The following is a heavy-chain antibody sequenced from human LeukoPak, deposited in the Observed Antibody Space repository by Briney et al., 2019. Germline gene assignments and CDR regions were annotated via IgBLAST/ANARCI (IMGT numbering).Heavy chain of an antibody. CDR3: ARELVVREGDYFDN. CDR2: INGDGSST. CDR1: GFTFSSYT. J-gene: IGHJ4*02. D-gene: IGHD2-2*01. V-gene: IGHV3-74*01. Sequence: PGGSLRLSCAASGFTFSSYTMNWVRQAPGKGLVWVARINGDGSSTRYADSVKGRFTISRDNAKNTLFLQMNSLRAEDTAVYSCARELVVREGDYFDNWGQGTLVTVSS.